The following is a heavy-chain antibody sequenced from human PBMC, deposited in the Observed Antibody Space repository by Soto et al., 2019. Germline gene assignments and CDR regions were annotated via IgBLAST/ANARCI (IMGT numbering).Heavy chain of an antibody. J-gene: IGHJ5*02. CDR3: ARSARPKGGSGSYPFDP. CDR1: GYTFTSYG. Sequence: GASVKVSCKAPGYTFTSYGISWVRQAPGQGLEWMGRIIPILGIANYAQKFQGRVTITADKSTSTAYMELSSLRSEDTAVYYCARSARPKGGSGSYPFDPWGQGTLVTVSS. V-gene: IGHV1-69*04. D-gene: IGHD3-10*01. CDR2: IIPILGIA.